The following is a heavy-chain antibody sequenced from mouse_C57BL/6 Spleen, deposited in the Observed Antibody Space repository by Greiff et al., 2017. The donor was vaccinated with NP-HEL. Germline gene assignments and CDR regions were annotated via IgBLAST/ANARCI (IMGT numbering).Heavy chain of an antibody. CDR2: IYPGDGDT. J-gene: IGHJ2*01. V-gene: IGHV1-82*01. D-gene: IGHD1-1*01. CDR1: GYAFSSSW. Sequence: VQLQQSGPELVKPGASVKISCKASGYAFSSSWMNWVKQRPGKGLEWIGRIYPGDGDTNYNGKFKGKATLTADKSSSTAYMQLSSLTSADSAVYFGARDYGSSYGYWGQGTTLTVSS. CDR3: ARDYGSSYGY.